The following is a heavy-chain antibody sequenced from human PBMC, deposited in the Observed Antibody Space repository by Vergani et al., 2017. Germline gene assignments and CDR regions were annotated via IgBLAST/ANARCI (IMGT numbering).Heavy chain of an antibody. CDR2: IDHTGRP. J-gene: IGHJ6*03. Sequence: QVQLQQWGGGLLKPSETLSLTCVVNGGSFTSYHWTWIRESPGEGPEWVGDIDHTGRPDYNPSLKRRLTMSVDKSRNQFSLTLNSVTATDTAIYFCARVNTETNGHLYYYYYMDVWGQGAAVTVS. CDR1: GGSFTSYH. CDR3: ARVNTETNGHLYYYYYMDV. V-gene: IGHV4-34*01. D-gene: IGHD4-11*01.